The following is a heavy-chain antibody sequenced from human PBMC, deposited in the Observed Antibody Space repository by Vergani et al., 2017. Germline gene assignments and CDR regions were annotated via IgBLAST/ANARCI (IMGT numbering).Heavy chain of an antibody. Sequence: VQLVESGGGLVQPGGSLRLSCAASGFTFSSYSMNWVRQAPGKGLEWVAVISYDGSNKYYADSVKGRFTISRDNSKNTLYLQMNSLRAEDTAVYYCAKDRKRPPAAIYYYYGMDVWGQGTTVTVSS. CDR1: GFTFSSYS. J-gene: IGHJ6*02. V-gene: IGHV3-30*18. D-gene: IGHD2-2*01. CDR3: AKDRKRPPAAIYYYYGMDV. CDR2: ISYDGSNK.